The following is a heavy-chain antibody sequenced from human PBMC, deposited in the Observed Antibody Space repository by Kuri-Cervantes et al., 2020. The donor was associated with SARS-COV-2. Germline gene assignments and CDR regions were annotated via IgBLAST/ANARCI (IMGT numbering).Heavy chain of an antibody. D-gene: IGHD3-22*01. CDR1: GFSLSTSGMC. Sequence: SGPTLVKPTQTLTLTCTFSGFSLSTSGMCVSWIRQPPGKALEWLARIDWDDDKYYSTSLKTRLTISKDTSKNQVVLTMTNTDPVDTATYYCARNSYYYDSSGYYYFDYWGQGTLVTVSS. V-gene: IGHV2-70*11. CDR2: IDWDDDK. J-gene: IGHJ4*02. CDR3: ARNSYYYDSSGYYYFDY.